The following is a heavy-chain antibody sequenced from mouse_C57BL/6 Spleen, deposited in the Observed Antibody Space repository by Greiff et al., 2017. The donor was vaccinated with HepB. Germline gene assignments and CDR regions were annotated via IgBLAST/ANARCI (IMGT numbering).Heavy chain of an antibody. CDR1: GYTFTSYW. D-gene: IGHD2-4*01. J-gene: IGHJ1*03. CDR2: IDPSDSYT. Sequence: VQLQQPGAELVMPGASVKLSCKASGYTFTSYWMHWVKQRPGQGLEWIGEIDPSDSYTNYNQKFKGKSTLTVDKSSSTAYMQLSSLTSEDSAVYYCARSDYERYFDVWGTGTTVTVSS. V-gene: IGHV1-69*01. CDR3: ARSDYERYFDV.